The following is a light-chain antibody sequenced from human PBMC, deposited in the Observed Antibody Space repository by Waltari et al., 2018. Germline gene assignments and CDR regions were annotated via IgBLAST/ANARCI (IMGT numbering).Light chain of an antibody. CDR2: NSN. Sequence: QSVLTQPPSASGPPGQRVTIPCSGSSLKVESNAVNWYQHLPGTTPKLLIYNSNYRPSGVPDRFSGSTSGTSASLAISGLQSEDEAEYYCAAWDDSRSGWVFGGGTKVTVL. CDR1: SLKVESNA. J-gene: IGLJ3*02. V-gene: IGLV1-44*01. CDR3: AAWDDSRSGWV.